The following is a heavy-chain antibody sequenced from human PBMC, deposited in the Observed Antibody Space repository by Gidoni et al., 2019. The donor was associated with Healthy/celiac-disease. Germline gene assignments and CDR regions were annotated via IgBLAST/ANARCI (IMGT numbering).Heavy chain of an antibody. Sequence: QVQLVQSGAEVKKPGASVKVSCKASGYTFTSYDTNWVRQATGQGLEWMGWMNPNSGNTGYAQKFQGRVTMTRNTSISTAYMELSSLRSEDTAVYYCARATTTKYCSSTSCSTLYYFDYWGQGTLVTVSS. V-gene: IGHV1-8*01. J-gene: IGHJ4*02. CDR2: MNPNSGNT. D-gene: IGHD2-2*01. CDR3: ARATTTKYCSSTSCSTLYYFDY. CDR1: GYTFTSYD.